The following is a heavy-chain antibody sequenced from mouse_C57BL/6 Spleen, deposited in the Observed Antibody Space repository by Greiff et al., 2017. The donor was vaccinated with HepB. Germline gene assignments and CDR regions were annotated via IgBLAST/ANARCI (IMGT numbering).Heavy chain of an antibody. CDR3: ARGYYCSKGYYAMDY. CDR1: GYTFTDYY. Sequence: VQLQQPGPELVKPGASVKISCKASGYTFTDYYMNWVKQSHGKSLEWIGDINPNNGGTSYNQKFKVKATLTVDKSSSTAYMELRSLTSEDSAVYYCARGYYCSKGYYAMDYWGQGTSVTVSS. V-gene: IGHV1-26*01. J-gene: IGHJ4*01. CDR2: INPNNGGT. D-gene: IGHD1-1*01.